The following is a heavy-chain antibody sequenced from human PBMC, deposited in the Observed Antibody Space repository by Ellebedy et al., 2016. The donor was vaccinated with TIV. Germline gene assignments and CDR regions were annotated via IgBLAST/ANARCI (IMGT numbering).Heavy chain of an antibody. Sequence: AASVKVSCKASGYTFTSYYMHWVRQAPGQGLVWMGIINPSGGSTSYAQKFQGRVTMTRDTSTSNVYMQLRSLRSEDTAVYYCASPRTHGRGRVYYYGMDVWGQGPTVTVSS. J-gene: IGHJ6*02. CDR3: ASPRTHGRGRVYYYGMDV. V-gene: IGHV1-46*01. D-gene: IGHD3-16*01. CDR1: GYTFTSYY. CDR2: INPSGGST.